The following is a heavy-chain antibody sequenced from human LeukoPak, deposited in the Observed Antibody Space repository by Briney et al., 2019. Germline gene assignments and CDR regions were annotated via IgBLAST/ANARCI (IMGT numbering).Heavy chain of an antibody. CDR3: ARPMERYYYGSGSYYSSAFDI. D-gene: IGHD3-10*01. CDR1: GYTFTSYY. V-gene: IGHV1-2*02. Sequence: ASVKVSCKASGYTFTSYYMHWVRQAPGQGLEWMGWINPNSGGTNYAQKFQGRVTMTRDTSISTAYMELSRLRSDDTAVYYCARPMERYYYGSGSYYSSAFDIWGQGTMVTVSS. J-gene: IGHJ3*02. CDR2: INPNSGGT.